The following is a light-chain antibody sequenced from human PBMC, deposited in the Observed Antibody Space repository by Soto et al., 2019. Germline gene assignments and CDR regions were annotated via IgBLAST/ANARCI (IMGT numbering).Light chain of an antibody. V-gene: IGLV2-8*01. CDR1: GSDVGNYYY. J-gene: IGLJ3*02. CDR3: ASYAGSKGVL. Sequence: QSALTQPPSSSGSPGQSVTISCTGTGSDVGNYYYVSWYQQHPGKARKLVIYEVNKRPSGVPARFSGSKSGNTDSLTVSGLQAEDEADYYCASYAGSKGVLFGGGTKLTVL. CDR2: EVN.